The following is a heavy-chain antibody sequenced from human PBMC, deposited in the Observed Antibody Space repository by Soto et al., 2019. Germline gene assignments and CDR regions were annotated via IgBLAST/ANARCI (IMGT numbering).Heavy chain of an antibody. J-gene: IGHJ4*02. CDR2: IYYSGST. D-gene: IGHD4-17*01. CDR3: ARQGHGDYRMPFDY. CDR1: GGSISSSSYY. V-gene: IGHV4-39*01. Sequence: QLQLQESGPGLVKPSETLSLTCTVSGGSISSSSYYWGWIRQPPGKGLEWFGSIYYSGSTYYNPSLKRRVTISVDTSKNQFSLKLSSVTAADTAVYYCARQGHGDYRMPFDYWGQGTLVTVSS.